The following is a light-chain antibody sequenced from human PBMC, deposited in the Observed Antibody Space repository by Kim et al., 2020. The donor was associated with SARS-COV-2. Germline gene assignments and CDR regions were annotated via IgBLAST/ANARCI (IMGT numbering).Light chain of an antibody. Sequence: LGERATLPCRASQSVSSYLAWYQQKPGQAPRLLIYDASNRATGIPARFSGSGSGTDFTLTISSLEPEDFAVYYCQQRSNWPPFTFGPGTKVDIK. CDR2: DAS. V-gene: IGKV3-11*01. J-gene: IGKJ3*01. CDR3: QQRSNWPPFT. CDR1: QSVSSY.